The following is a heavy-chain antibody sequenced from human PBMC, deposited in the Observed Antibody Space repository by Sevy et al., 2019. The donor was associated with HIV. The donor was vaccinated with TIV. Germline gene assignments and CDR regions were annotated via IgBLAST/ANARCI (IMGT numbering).Heavy chain of an antibody. V-gene: IGHV1-69*06. Sequence: ASLKVSCKASGGTFSSYAISWVRQAPGQGLEWMGGIIPIFGTANYAQKFQGRVTITADKSTSTAYMELSSLRSEDTAVYYCARAVVAATSYYYYIDVWGKGTTVTVSS. D-gene: IGHD2-15*01. J-gene: IGHJ6*03. CDR1: GGTFSSYA. CDR2: IIPIFGTA. CDR3: ARAVVAATSYYYYIDV.